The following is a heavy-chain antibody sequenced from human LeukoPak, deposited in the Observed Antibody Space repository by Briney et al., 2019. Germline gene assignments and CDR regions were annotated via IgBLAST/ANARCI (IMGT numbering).Heavy chain of an antibody. CDR2: IWYDGSNK. Sequence: GRSLRLSRAASGFTFSSYGMHWVRQAPGKGLEWVAVIWYDGSNKYYADSVKGRFTISRDNSKNTLYLQMNSLRAEDTAVYYCARAFGYSSSWNYFDYWGQGTLVTVSS. D-gene: IGHD6-13*01. CDR1: GFTFSSYG. CDR3: ARAFGYSSSWNYFDY. V-gene: IGHV3-33*01. J-gene: IGHJ4*02.